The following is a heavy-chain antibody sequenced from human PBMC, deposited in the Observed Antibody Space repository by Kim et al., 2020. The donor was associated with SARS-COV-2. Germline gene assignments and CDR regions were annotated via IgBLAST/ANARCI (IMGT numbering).Heavy chain of an antibody. Sequence: GRFTLSRDNSKNPLYLQMNSLGAEDTAVYYCARDRTIVVVVAATPTMDVWGQGTTVTVSS. D-gene: IGHD2-15*01. J-gene: IGHJ6*02. CDR3: ARDRTIVVVVAATPTMDV. V-gene: IGHV3-30*01.